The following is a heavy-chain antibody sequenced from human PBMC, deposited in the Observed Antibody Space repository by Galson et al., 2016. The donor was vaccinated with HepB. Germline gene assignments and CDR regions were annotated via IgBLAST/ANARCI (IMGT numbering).Heavy chain of an antibody. CDR3: ARDFGIAGSITPFDY. Sequence: SVKVSCKASGYTFSSYAIAWVRQAPGQGLERMGWISDYTGHKHYAQKFQGRLTLTMDTSTTTAYMELKSLRLDDTAVYYCARDFGIAGSITPFDYWGQGALVTVSS. V-gene: IGHV1-18*01. J-gene: IGHJ4*02. D-gene: IGHD3-10*01. CDR2: ISDYTGHK. CDR1: GYTFSSYA.